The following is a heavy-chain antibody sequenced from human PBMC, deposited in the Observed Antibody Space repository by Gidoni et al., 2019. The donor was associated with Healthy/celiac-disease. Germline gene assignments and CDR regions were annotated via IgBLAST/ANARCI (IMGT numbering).Heavy chain of an antibody. CDR1: GYTLTELS. CDR3: ATEPRNSSSYYYYYGMDV. V-gene: IGHV1-24*01. Sequence: QVQLVQSGAEVKKPGASVKVSCKVSGYTLTELSMHWVRQAPGKGLEWMGGFDPEDGETIYAQKFQGRVTMTEDTSTDTAYMELSSLRSEDTAVYYCATEPRNSSSYYYYYGMDVWGQGTTVTVSS. CDR2: FDPEDGET. D-gene: IGHD6-6*01. J-gene: IGHJ6*02.